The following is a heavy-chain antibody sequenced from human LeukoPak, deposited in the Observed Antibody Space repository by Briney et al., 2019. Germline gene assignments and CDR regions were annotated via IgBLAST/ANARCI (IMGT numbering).Heavy chain of an antibody. J-gene: IGHJ3*02. D-gene: IGHD2-21*02. CDR2: IDDGGNT. V-gene: IGHV4-34*01. Sequence: PSETLSLTCSVYGGSFSDYFWSWIRQSPRKGLEWIGEIDDGGNTNYNPSLMSRVIVSMEKSKKQFSLVMRSVAAADTAVYYCARFSRITWGDWGDAFDIWGQGTTVIVSS. CDR3: ARFSRITWGDWGDAFDI. CDR1: GGSFSDYF.